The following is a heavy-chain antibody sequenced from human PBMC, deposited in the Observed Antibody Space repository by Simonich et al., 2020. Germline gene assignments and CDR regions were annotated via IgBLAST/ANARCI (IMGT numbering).Heavy chain of an antibody. J-gene: IGHJ3*02. Sequence: EVQLVQSGAEVKKPGESLKISCKGSGYSFTSYRIGWVRQMPGKGLEWMGNIYPDDDDTRDSPSFQGQVTISADKSISTAYLQWSSRKASDTAMYYCARQLNDFDIWGQGTTVTVSS. CDR3: ARQLNDFDI. CDR1: GYSFTSYR. V-gene: IGHV5-51*01. CDR2: IYPDDDDT. D-gene: IGHD1-1*01.